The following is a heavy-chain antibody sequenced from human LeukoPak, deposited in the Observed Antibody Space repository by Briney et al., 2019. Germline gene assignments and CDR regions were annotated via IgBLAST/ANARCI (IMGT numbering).Heavy chain of an antibody. CDR2: ISSSGSTI. J-gene: IGHJ6*03. D-gene: IGHD3-10*01. CDR1: GFTFSSYE. V-gene: IGHV3-48*03. CDR3: AKDHRITMVRGTYYYYYMDV. Sequence: PGGSLRLSCAASGFTFSSYEMNWVRQAPGKGLEWVSYISSSGSTIYYADSVKGRFTISRDNAKNSLYLQMNSLRAEDTAVYYCAKDHRITMVRGTYYYYYMDVWGKGTTVTISS.